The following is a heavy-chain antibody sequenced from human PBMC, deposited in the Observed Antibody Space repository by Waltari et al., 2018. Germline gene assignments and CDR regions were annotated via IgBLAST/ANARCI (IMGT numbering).Heavy chain of an antibody. D-gene: IGHD3-22*01. Sequence: QVQLVESGGGLVKPGGSLRLSCVASGFTFNDYYMGWIRQAPGKGLGWLLYISGSGRVIYNADSVKGRFTVSRDYAKNSMFLQVKSLRVEDTAQYYCVRVGLVSAITYYPDYWGQGTLVTVSS. CDR3: VRVGLVSAITYYPDY. J-gene: IGHJ4*02. V-gene: IGHV3-11*04. CDR1: GFTFNDYY. CDR2: ISGSGRVI.